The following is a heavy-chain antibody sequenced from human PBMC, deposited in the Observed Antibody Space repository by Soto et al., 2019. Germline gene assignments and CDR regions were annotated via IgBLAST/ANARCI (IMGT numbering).Heavy chain of an antibody. D-gene: IGHD3-16*02. J-gene: IGHJ4*02. CDR2: ISAYNGNT. V-gene: IGHV1-18*01. CDR3: ARALYKKYDYVWGSYLQNPKDY. CDR1: GYTFTSYG. Sequence: ASVKVSCKASGYTFTSYGISWVRQAPGQGLEWMGWISAYNGNTNYAQKLQGRVTMTTDTSTSTAYMELRSLRSDDTAVYYCARALYKKYDYVWGSYLQNPKDYWGQGTMVTVSS.